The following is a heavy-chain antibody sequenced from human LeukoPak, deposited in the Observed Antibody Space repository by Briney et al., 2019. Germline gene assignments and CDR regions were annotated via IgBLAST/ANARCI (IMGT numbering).Heavy chain of an antibody. CDR3: AKGGGSGSYYNLN. CDR2: INRGGST. D-gene: IGHD3-10*01. J-gene: IGHJ4*02. CDR1: GGSFSGYY. V-gene: IGHV4-34*01. Sequence: PSETLSLTCPVYGGSFSGYYWGWIRQPPGKGLEWVGEINRGGSTNYNPSLKSRVTISADTSKNQFSLKLSSVTAADTAVYYCAKGGGSGSYYNLNWGQGTLVTVSS.